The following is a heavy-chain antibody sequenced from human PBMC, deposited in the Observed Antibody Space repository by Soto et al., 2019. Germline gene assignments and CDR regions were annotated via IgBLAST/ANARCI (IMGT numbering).Heavy chain of an antibody. CDR2: ISYDGDDK. V-gene: IGHV3-30*18. CDR1: EFTFSNFA. J-gene: IGHJ5*02. CDR3: AKDKYDILTGYSIPNWFDP. D-gene: IGHD3-9*01. Sequence: GGSLRLSCAASEFTFSNFAMHWVRQAPGKGLEWVAVISYDGDDKKCADSVKGRFTISRDNSNNTLYLQMNSLRAEETAVYYCAKDKYDILTGYSIPNWFDPWGQGTLVTVSS.